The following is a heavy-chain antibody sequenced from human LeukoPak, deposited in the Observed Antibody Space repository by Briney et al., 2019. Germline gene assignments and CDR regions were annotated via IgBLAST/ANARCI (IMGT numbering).Heavy chain of an antibody. J-gene: IGHJ4*02. D-gene: IGHD3/OR15-3a*01. V-gene: IGHV4-39*01. CDR1: GGSFGISSYY. Sequence: SETLSHTCTVSGGSFGISSYYWAWIRQTPGMGLEWIGSIYYRGDTLYKPSLQSRVTISLDTSKSQFSLTLNSATAADTAVYYCARHGLPYFDYWGQGAPVTVSS. CDR2: IYYRGDT. CDR3: ARHGLPYFDY.